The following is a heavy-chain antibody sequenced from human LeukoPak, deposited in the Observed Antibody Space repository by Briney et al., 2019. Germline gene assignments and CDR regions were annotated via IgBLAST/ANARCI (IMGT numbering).Heavy chain of an antibody. V-gene: IGHV4-59*01. D-gene: IGHD2-21*02. Sequence: SETLSLTCTVTGDSISNYYWSWIRQPPGKGLEWIGYIYYSGSTNYSPSLKSRVTISVDTSKNQFSLRLNSVTAADTAVYYCARVDGTAYYAMDVWGQGTTVTVSS. CDR2: IYYSGST. J-gene: IGHJ6*02. CDR3: ARVDGTAYYAMDV. CDR1: GDSISNYY.